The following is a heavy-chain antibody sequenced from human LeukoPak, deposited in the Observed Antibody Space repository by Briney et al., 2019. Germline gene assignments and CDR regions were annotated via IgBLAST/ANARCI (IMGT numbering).Heavy chain of an antibody. CDR3: AGYCSSVSCRNIDY. CDR1: GFTFSGYS. J-gene: IGHJ4*02. D-gene: IGHD2-2*01. CDR2: ISDSSSAL. V-gene: IGHV3-48*04. Sequence: GGSLRLSCAASGFTFSGYSMNWVRQAPGKGLEWVSYISDSSSALYYADSVKGRFTISRDNAKNSLYLQMNSLRAEDTAVYYCAGYCSSVSCRNIDYWGQGTLVTVSS.